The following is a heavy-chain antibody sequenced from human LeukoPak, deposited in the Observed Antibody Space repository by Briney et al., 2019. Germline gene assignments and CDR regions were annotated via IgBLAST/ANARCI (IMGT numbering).Heavy chain of an antibody. CDR3: AKPYYYDSSGYQSGEDY. J-gene: IGHJ4*02. D-gene: IGHD3-22*01. Sequence: GGSLRLSCAASGFTFSNYSMNWVRQAPGKGLEWVSAISGSGGSTYYADSVKGRFTISRDNSKNTLYLQMNSLRAEDTAVYYCAKPYYYDSSGYQSGEDYWGQGTLVTVSS. V-gene: IGHV3-23*01. CDR1: GFTFSNYS. CDR2: ISGSGGST.